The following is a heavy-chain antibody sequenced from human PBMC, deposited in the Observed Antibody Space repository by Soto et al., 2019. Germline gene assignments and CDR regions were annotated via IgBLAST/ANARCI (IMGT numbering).Heavy chain of an antibody. V-gene: IGHV4-38-2*02. J-gene: IGHJ4*01. D-gene: IGHD6-19*01. CDR3: ARVHVMVVAGSTFDY. Sequence: KASETLSLTCTVSGYSISSGSHWAWIRQPPGKGPEWIASIYHGGTTFYNPSLKSRITISVDTSNNQFSLKLTSVTAADTAVYYCARVHVMVVAGSTFDYWGHGTLVTVSS. CDR2: IYHGGTT. CDR1: GYSISSGSH.